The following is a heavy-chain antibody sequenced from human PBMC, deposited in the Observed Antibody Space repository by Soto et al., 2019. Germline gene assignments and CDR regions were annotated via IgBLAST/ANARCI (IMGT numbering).Heavy chain of an antibody. CDR1: GYTFTSYS. CDR2: ISGYNGNT. Sequence: GASVKVSCKASGYTFTSYSISWVRQAPGQGLEWMGWISGYNGNTNNAQKFQDRVTITTDTSTTTAYMELRSLRSDDTAMYYCARGGAYCTSTSCGYNWFDPWGQGTLVTVSS. D-gene: IGHD2-2*01. CDR3: ARGGAYCTSTSCGYNWFDP. V-gene: IGHV1-18*01. J-gene: IGHJ5*02.